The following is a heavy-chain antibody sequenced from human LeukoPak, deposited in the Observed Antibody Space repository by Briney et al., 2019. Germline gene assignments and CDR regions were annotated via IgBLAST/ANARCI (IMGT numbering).Heavy chain of an antibody. CDR3: ARDTAYGSGSCDY. D-gene: IGHD3-10*01. J-gene: IGHJ4*02. CDR2: IWYDGSNK. V-gene: IGHV3-33*01. CDR1: GFTFSSYG. Sequence: GGSLRLSCAASGFTFSSYGMHWVRQAPGKGLEWVAVIWYDGSNKYYADSVKGRFTISRDNSKNTLYLQMNSLRAEDTAVYYCARDTAYGSGSCDYWGQGTLVTVSS.